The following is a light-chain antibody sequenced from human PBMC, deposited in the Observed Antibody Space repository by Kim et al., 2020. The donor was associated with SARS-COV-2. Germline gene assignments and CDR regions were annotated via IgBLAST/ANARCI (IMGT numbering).Light chain of an antibody. CDR3: HQYNDWPPGDT. J-gene: IGKJ2*01. CDR2: GAS. V-gene: IGKV3-15*01. CDR1: HSISNN. Sequence: SPGERATLSCRASHSISNNLAWYQHKPGQAPRLLIYGASIRATGIPARFTGSGSGTDFTLTISSLQSEDFAVYYCHQYNDWPPGDTFGQGTKLEI.